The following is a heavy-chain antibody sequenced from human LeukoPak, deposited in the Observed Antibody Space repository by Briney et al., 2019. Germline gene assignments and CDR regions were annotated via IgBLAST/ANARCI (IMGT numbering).Heavy chain of an antibody. CDR3: ARDGYSSSSGRGGYYYYYYMDV. Sequence: HPGGSLRLSCAASGFTFSSYGMHGVRQAPGKGLEWVAVIWYDGSNKYYADSVKGRFTISRDNSKNTLYLQMNSLRAEDTAVYYCARDGYSSSSGRGGYYYYYYMDVWGKGTTVTVSS. J-gene: IGHJ6*03. CDR2: IWYDGSNK. V-gene: IGHV3-33*01. D-gene: IGHD6-6*01. CDR1: GFTFSSYG.